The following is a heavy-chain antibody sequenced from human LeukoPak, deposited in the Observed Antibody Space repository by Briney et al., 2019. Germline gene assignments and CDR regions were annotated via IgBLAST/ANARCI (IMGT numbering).Heavy chain of an antibody. CDR1: GGSINSYF. D-gene: IGHD4-17*01. CDR2: IYSSGST. J-gene: IGHJ4*02. V-gene: IGHV4-4*07. CDR3: ARDVYDYGDYTIDY. Sequence: SETLSLTCTISGGSINSYFCSWIRQPAGKGLEWIGRIYSSGSTNYNSSLKSRVSMSVDTSKNQFSLRLSSVTAADTAVYYCARDVYDYGDYTIDYWGQGTLVTVSS.